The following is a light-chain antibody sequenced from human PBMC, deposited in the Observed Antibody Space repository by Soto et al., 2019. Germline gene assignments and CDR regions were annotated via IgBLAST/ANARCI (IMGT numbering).Light chain of an antibody. V-gene: IGKV1-9*01. CDR3: QQFNAYPLT. J-gene: IGKJ4*01. CDR1: QVISDY. Sequence: DIQLTQSPSFLSASVGDRVTISCRASQVISDYLAWYQQKPGKAPKLLIYGASTLHSGVPSRFSGSASGTEFTLTISSLQPEDFATYFCQQFNAYPLTFGGGTKLEIK. CDR2: GAS.